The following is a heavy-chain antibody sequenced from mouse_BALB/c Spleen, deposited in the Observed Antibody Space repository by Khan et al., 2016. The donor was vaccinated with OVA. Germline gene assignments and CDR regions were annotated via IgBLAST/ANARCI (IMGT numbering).Heavy chain of an antibody. CDR1: GYSITSNYA. D-gene: IGHD1-1*01. Sequence: QLEESGPGLVKPSQSLSLTCTVTGYSITSNYAWSWIRQFPGNKLEWMGYISYSGATNYNPSLKSRISVTRDTSENQFFLQLNSVTTEDTATYYCARQNDYGYALDYWGQGTSVTVSS. V-gene: IGHV3-2*02. CDR3: ARQNDYGYALDY. CDR2: ISYSGAT. J-gene: IGHJ4*01.